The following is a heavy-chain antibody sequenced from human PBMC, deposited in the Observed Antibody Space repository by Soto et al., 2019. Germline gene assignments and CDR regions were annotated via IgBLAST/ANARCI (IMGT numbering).Heavy chain of an antibody. V-gene: IGHV1-58*01. J-gene: IGHJ6*02. CDR1: GFTFTSSA. CDR3: AADNCSGGSCYLYYYYGMDV. CDR2: IIVGSGNT. D-gene: IGHD2-15*01. Sequence: ASVKVSCKASGFTFTSSAVQWVRQARGQRLEWIGWIIVGSGNTNYAQKFQERVTITRDMSTGTAYMELSSLRSEDTAVYYCAADNCSGGSCYLYYYYGMDVWGQGTTVTVSS.